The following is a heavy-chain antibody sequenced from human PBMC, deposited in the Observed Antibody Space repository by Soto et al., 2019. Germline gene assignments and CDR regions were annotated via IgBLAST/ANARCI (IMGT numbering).Heavy chain of an antibody. CDR1: GGSISSGGYY. D-gene: IGHD3-22*01. CDR3: ARGGYYYENSGQNAYDY. CDR2: IYYGGST. J-gene: IGHJ4*01. V-gene: IGHV4-31*03. Sequence: SETLSLTCTVSGGSISSGGYYWSWIRQHPGKGLEWIGYIYYGGSTYYNPSLKSRATISGDTSKNQFSLKLSSVTAADTAVYYCARGGYYYENSGQNAYDYWGQGILVAVSS.